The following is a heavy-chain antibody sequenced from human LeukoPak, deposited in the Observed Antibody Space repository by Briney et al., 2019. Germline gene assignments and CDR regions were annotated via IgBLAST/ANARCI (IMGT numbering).Heavy chain of an antibody. CDR2: INPNSGGT. CDR3: ARGSSMGAKLNYYYYMDV. Sequence: ASVKVSCKASGYTFTGYYMHWVRQAPGQGLEWMGWINPNSGGTNYAQKFQGRVTMTRNTSISTAYMEPSSLRSEDTAVYYCARGSSMGAKLNYYYYMDVWGKGTTVTISS. CDR1: GYTFTGYY. D-gene: IGHD1-26*01. J-gene: IGHJ6*03. V-gene: IGHV1-2*02.